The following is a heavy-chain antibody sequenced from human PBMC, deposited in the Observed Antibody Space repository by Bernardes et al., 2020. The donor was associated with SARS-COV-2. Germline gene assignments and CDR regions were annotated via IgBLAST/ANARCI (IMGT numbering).Heavy chain of an antibody. D-gene: IGHD6-13*01. CDR2: ISAYNGNT. V-gene: IGHV1-18*04. Sequence: ASVKVSCKASGFTYSSYGISWVRQAPGQGLEWMGWISAYNGNTNYAQRLQDRVTMTTDTSTSTAYMELRSLRSDDTAVYYCTRDTISAAGTRLFDFWGQGTLVTVSS. J-gene: IGHJ4*02. CDR3: TRDTISAAGTRLFDF. CDR1: GFTYSSYG.